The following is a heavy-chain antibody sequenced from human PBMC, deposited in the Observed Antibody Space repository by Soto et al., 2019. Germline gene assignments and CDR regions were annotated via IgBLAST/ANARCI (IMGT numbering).Heavy chain of an antibody. CDR1: GGSISSGGYY. V-gene: IGHV4-31*03. D-gene: IGHD3-10*01. J-gene: IGHJ1*01. Sequence: PXETLSLTCSISGGSISSGGYYWSWVRQRPGKGLEWIGYVYFNENTYYNPSLKTRVSISVGSSKSQFSLRLSSVTAADAAVYYCARQITMVRGIDFWGPGISVTVSS. CDR3: ARQITMVRGIDF. CDR2: VYFNENT.